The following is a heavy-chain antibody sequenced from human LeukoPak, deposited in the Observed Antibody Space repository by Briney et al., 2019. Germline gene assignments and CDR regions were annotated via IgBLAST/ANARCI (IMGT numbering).Heavy chain of an antibody. J-gene: IGHJ3*02. CDR1: GYTFTIYG. V-gene: IGHV1-18*01. CDR2: ISAYNGNT. D-gene: IGHD2-15*01. Sequence: GASVKVSCKASGYTFTIYGISWVRQAPGQGLEWMGWISAYNGNTNYAQKLQGRVTMTTDTSTSTAYMELRSLRSDDTAVYYCARDRPLGYCSGGSCYPDAFDIWGQGTMVTVSS. CDR3: ARDRPLGYCSGGSCYPDAFDI.